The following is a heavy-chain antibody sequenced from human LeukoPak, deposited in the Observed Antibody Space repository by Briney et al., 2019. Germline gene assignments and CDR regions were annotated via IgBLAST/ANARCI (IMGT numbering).Heavy chain of an antibody. CDR2: IRDDGSSK. Sequence: PGGSLRLSCVVSGFTFSSYGLHWVRQTPGKGLEWVAFIRDDGSSKYYADSVKGRFTISRDNSRNTLYLQMNILRAEDTAVYYCTRGGGWRQQPLYCFDYWGQGTLATVSS. CDR1: GFTFSSYG. D-gene: IGHD6-13*01. CDR3: TRGGGWRQQPLYCFDY. J-gene: IGHJ4*02. V-gene: IGHV3-30*02.